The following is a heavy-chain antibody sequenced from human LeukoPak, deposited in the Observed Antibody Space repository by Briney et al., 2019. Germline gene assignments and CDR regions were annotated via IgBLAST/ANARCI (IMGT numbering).Heavy chain of an antibody. D-gene: IGHD1-20*01. J-gene: IGHJ4*02. Sequence: QAGRSLRLSCAASGFTFDDYAMHWVRQAPGKGLEWVSGISWNSGSIGYADSVKGRFTISRDNAKNSLYLQMNSLRAEDTAVYYCARAPINWNDVDYWGQGTLVTVSS. CDR3: ARAPINWNDVDY. V-gene: IGHV3-9*01. CDR2: ISWNSGSI. CDR1: GFTFDDYA.